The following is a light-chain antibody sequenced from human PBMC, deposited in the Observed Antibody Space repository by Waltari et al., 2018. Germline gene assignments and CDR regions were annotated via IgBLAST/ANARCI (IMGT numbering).Light chain of an antibody. J-gene: IGKJ5*01. CDR3: QQRSDWPPLT. V-gene: IGKV3-11*01. CDR1: QSVSSY. Sequence: EIVLTQSPATLSLSPGERATLSCRASQSVSSYLAWYQQKPGQPPRLLIYHAYTRATGIPARFSGRGSGTDFTLIITNVEPEDFAVYYCQQRSDWPPLTFGQGTRLEIK. CDR2: HAY.